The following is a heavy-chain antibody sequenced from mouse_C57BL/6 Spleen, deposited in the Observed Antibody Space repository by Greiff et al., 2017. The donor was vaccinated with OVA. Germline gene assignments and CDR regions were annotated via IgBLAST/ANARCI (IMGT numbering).Heavy chain of an antibody. Sequence: QVQLKQPGAELVKPGASVKLSCKASGYTFTSYWMQWVKQRPGQGLEWIGEIDPSDSYTNYNQKFKGKATLTVDTSSSTAYMQLSSLTSEDSAVYYCARRGFITTVVDYWGQGTTLTVSS. D-gene: IGHD1-1*01. V-gene: IGHV1-50*01. CDR2: IDPSDSYT. CDR1: GYTFTSYW. CDR3: ARRGFITTVVDY. J-gene: IGHJ2*01.